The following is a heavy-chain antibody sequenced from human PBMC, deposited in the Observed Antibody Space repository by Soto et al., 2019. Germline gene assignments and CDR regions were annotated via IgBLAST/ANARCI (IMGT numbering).Heavy chain of an antibody. D-gene: IGHD3-3*02. Sequence: ASVKVSCKATGYTFSAYTMNWVRQAPGQSLEWMGWINAGSGNTKYSQNFQGRVSITRDTSASTVYMELTGLTSEDTAVYYCARDTETLGPRANDALDIWGQGTMATVS. V-gene: IGHV1-3*01. CDR1: GYTFSAYT. J-gene: IGHJ3*02. CDR3: ARDTETLGPRANDALDI. CDR2: INAGSGNT.